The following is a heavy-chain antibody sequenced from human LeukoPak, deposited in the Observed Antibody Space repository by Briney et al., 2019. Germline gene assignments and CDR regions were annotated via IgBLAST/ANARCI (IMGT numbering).Heavy chain of an antibody. CDR2: ISSSGSTI. J-gene: IGHJ4*02. D-gene: IGHD3-3*01. CDR3: ARWMGLDDFWSGRYNNFDY. CDR1: GFTFSSYE. V-gene: IGHV3-48*03. Sequence: PGGSLRLSCAASGFTFSSYEMNWVRQAPGKGLEWVSYISSSGSTIYYADSVKGRFTISRDNAKKSLYLQMNSLRGEDTAVYYCARWMGLDDFWSGRYNNFDYWGQGTLVTVSS.